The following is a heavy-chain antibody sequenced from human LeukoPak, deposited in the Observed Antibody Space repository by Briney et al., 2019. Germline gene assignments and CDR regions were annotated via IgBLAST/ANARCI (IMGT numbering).Heavy chain of an antibody. V-gene: IGHV3-30*03. CDR1: GFTFSSYG. D-gene: IGHD6-13*01. J-gene: IGHJ4*02. CDR3: ARGYSSSWLGYFDY. CDR2: VSSDGSIK. Sequence: PGGSLRLSCAASGFTFSSYGIHWVRQAPGKGLEWGAVVSSDGSIKYYADSVKGRFTISRDTSKNTVYLQMNRLGAEDTAFYYCARGYSSSWLGYFDYWGQGTLVTVSS.